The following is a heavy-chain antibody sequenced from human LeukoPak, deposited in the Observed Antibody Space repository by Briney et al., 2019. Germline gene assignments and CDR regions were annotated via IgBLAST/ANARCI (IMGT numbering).Heavy chain of an antibody. CDR2: IRGTGGGGNT. D-gene: IGHD3-16*01. J-gene: IGHJ4*02. V-gene: IGHV3-23*01. CDR3: TRNGGGLGY. Sequence: PGGSLRLSCAVSGITLSNYGMSWVRQAPGKGLEWVSSIRGTGGGGNTYSADSVKGRFTTSRDDSKSTLFLQMHSLTGEDTAVYYCTRNGGGLGYWGQGALVIVSS. CDR1: GITLSNYG.